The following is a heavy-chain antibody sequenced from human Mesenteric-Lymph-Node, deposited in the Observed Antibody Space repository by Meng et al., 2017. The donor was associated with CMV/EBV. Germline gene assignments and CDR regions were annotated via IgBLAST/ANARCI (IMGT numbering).Heavy chain of an antibody. CDR3: ARDRDGYNYADY. CDR1: GDSISRSDYY. CDR2: IYYSGST. Sequence: CTVSGDSISRSDYYWSWIRQHPGKGLEWIGYIYYSGSTYYNPSLKSRVSISVDTSKNQFSLKLSSVTAADTAIYYCARDRDGYNYADYWGQGTLVTVSS. V-gene: IGHV4-31*03. J-gene: IGHJ4*02. D-gene: IGHD5-24*01.